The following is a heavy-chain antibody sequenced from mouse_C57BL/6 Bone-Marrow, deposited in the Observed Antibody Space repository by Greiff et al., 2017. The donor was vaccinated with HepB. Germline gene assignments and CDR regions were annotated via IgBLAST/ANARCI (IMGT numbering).Heavy chain of an antibody. D-gene: IGHD3-2*02. CDR1: GFTFSSYA. CDR3: AREELSLAYFDY. Sequence: EVQLKESGGGLVKPGGSLKLSCAASGFTFSSYAMSWVRQTPEKRLEWVATISDGGSYTYYPDNVKGRFTISRDNAKNNLYLQMSHLKSEDTAMYYCAREELSLAYFDYWGQGTTLTVSS. CDR2: ISDGGSYT. J-gene: IGHJ2*01. V-gene: IGHV5-4*01.